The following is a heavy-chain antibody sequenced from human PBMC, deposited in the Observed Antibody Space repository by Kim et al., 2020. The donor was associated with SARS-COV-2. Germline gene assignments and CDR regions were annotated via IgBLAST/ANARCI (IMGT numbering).Heavy chain of an antibody. Sequence: GESLKISCKGSGYSFTSYWIGWVRQMPGKGLEWMGIIYPGDSDTRYSPSFQGQVTISADKSISTAYLQWSSLKASDTAMYYCARGLVWDDYGENWFDPWGQGTLVTVSS. CDR2: IYPGDSDT. V-gene: IGHV5-51*01. D-gene: IGHD4-17*01. J-gene: IGHJ5*02. CDR1: GYSFTSYW. CDR3: ARGLVWDDYGENWFDP.